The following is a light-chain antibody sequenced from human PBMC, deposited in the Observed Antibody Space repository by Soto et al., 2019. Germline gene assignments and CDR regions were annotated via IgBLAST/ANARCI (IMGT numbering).Light chain of an antibody. J-gene: IGLJ2*01. CDR2: RNN. V-gene: IGLV1-47*01. Sequence: QSVLTQPPSVSGAPGQRVTISCTGSSSNIGAGYDVHWYQQRPGTAPKLLIYRNNQRPSGVPDRFSGSKSGTSASLAISGLRSEDEADYYCAAWDDSLSGPVFGGGTKLTVL. CDR3: AAWDDSLSGPV. CDR1: SSNIGAGYD.